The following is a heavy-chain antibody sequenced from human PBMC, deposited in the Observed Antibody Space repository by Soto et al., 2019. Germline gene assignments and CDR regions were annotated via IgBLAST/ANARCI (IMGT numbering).Heavy chain of an antibody. CDR3: ARGSDFLHYYGMDV. D-gene: IGHD5-12*01. J-gene: IGHJ6*02. Sequence: PSETLSRTCTVSGGSISSYFWTWIRQPPGKGLEWIGYIYYSGSTNYNPSLKSRVTISVDTSKNQFSLKLSSVTAADTAVYYCARGSDFLHYYGMDVWGQGTTVTVS. V-gene: IGHV4-59*01. CDR1: GGSISSYF. CDR2: IYYSGST.